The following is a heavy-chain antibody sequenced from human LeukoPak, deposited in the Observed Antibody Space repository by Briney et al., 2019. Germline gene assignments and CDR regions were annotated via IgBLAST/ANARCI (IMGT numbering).Heavy chain of an antibody. J-gene: IGHJ4*02. V-gene: IGHV1-46*01. D-gene: IGHD6-19*01. CDR1: GYTFTSYY. Sequence: GASVKVSCKASGYTFTSYYVHWVRQAPGQGLEWLGIINPNVGSTNYAQKFQGRVTLTSDTSTSTVYMELSSLRSDDTAVYYCARDGRRITVVGTGDNWGQGTLVTVSS. CDR3: ARDGRRITVVGTGDN. CDR2: INPNVGST.